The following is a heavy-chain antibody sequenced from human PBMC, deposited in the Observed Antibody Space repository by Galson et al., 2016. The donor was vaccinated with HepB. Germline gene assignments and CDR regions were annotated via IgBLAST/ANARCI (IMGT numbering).Heavy chain of an antibody. CDR1: GFTFSGSA. CDR2: IRSKAKSYAT. J-gene: IGHJ4*02. D-gene: IGHD6-13*01. Sequence: SLRLSCAASGFTFSGSAMHWVRQASGKGLEWVGRIRSKAKSYATSYAASVKGRFTISRDGSKNTAYLQMNSLKIEDTAVYYCTRHTGGIAAAGTDYWGQGTLVTVSS. CDR3: TRHTGGIAAAGTDY. V-gene: IGHV3-73*01.